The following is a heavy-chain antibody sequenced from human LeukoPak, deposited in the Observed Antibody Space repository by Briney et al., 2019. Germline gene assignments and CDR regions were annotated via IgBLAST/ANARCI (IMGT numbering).Heavy chain of an antibody. CDR2: IDPTDSYT. V-gene: IGHV5-10-1*01. D-gene: IGHD6-25*01. J-gene: IGHJ6*02. Sequence: GESLKISCKGSGYSFTSYWIGWVRQMPGKGLEWMGRIDPTDSYTNYSPSFEGHVTMSADRSISTAYLQWSSLKASDTALYYCARQAVHYYYGMNVWGQGTTVTVSS. CDR3: ARQAVHYYYGMNV. CDR1: GYSFTSYW.